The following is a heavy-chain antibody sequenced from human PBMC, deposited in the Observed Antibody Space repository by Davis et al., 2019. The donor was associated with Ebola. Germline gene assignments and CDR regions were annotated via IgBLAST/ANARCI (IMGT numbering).Heavy chain of an antibody. CDR3: VRHGGVTLFGVARGAFDI. CDR1: GFTFGVYA. V-gene: IGHV3-23*01. Sequence: PGGSLRLSCEGSGFTFGVYAMTWVRQAPGKGLEWVSGTSDSGRYTNYADSVKGRCIISRDNSKNTLYLQMNSLRAEDTAIYYCVRHGGVTLFGVARGAFDIWGQGTMVTVSS. CDR2: TSDSGRYT. D-gene: IGHD3-3*01. J-gene: IGHJ3*02.